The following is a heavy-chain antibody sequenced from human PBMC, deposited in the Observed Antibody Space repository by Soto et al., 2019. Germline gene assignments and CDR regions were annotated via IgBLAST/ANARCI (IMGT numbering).Heavy chain of an antibody. Sequence: SETLSLTCAVEGGSFIGYYWSWISQPPGKGLEWIGEINHSGSTNYNPSLKSRVTISVDTSKNQFSLKLSSVTAADTAVYYCARGLGIAAAGTGTFDIWGQGTMVTVSS. CDR2: INHSGST. V-gene: IGHV4-34*01. D-gene: IGHD6-13*01. CDR1: GGSFIGYY. CDR3: ARGLGIAAAGTGTFDI. J-gene: IGHJ3*02.